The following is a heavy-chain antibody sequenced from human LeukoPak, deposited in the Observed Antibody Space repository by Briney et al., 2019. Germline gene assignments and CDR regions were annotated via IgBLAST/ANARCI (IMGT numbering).Heavy chain of an antibody. Sequence: PGGSLRLSRAASGFTFSDHYMDWVRQAPGKGLEWVGRTRNKANNYTTEYAASVKGRLTISRDDSSNSLYLQTSSLKTEETAVYYCARTPRVRGVFNPFDYWGQGALVTVSS. J-gene: IGHJ4*02. CDR3: ARTPRVRGVFNPFDY. CDR1: GFTFSDHY. CDR2: TRNKANNYTT. V-gene: IGHV3-72*01. D-gene: IGHD3-10*01.